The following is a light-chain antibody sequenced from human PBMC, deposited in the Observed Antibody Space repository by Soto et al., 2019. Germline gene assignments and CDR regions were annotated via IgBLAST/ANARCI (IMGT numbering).Light chain of an antibody. V-gene: IGLV1-51*01. CDR2: DNN. CDR3: GTWDSSLSAGPYV. CDR1: SSNIGNNY. Sequence: QSVLTQPPSVSAAPGQRVTISCSGSSSNIGNNYISWYQHRPGTAPKLLIYDNNERPSGIPDRFSGSKSGTSATLGITGLQTGDEADYYCGTWDSSLSAGPYVFGTGTKVTVL. J-gene: IGLJ1*01.